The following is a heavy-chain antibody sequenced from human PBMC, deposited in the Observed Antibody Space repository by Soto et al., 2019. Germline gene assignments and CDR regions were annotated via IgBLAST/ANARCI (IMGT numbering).Heavy chain of an antibody. V-gene: IGHV2-26*01. CDR3: ARTTYSSGWLGFAI. Sequence: QVTLKESGPVLVKPTETLTLTCTVSGFSLSNAKMGVSWIRQPPGKALEWLAHIFSSDEKSYSASLKSRLTISKDTARRQVVLTPTNMDPVDTATYYCARTTYSSGWLGFAIWGQGTMVTVSS. D-gene: IGHD6-19*01. CDR1: GFSLSNAKMG. J-gene: IGHJ3*02. CDR2: IFSSDEK.